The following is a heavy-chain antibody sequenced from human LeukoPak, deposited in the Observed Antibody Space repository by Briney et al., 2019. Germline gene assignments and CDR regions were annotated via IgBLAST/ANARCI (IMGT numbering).Heavy chain of an antibody. CDR1: GGSFSGYY. CDR2: INHSGST. D-gene: IGHD3-10*01. CDR3: ARVIWYDAFDI. Sequence: SETLSLTCADYGGSFSGYYWSWIRQPPGKGLEWIGEINHSGSTNYNPSLKSRVTISVDTSKNQFSLKLSSVTAADTAVYYCARVIWYDAFDIWGQGTMVTVSS. J-gene: IGHJ3*02. V-gene: IGHV4-34*01.